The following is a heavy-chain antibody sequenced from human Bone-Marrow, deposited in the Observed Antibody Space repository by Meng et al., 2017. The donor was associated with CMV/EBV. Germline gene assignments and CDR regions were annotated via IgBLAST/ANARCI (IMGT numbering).Heavy chain of an antibody. CDR2: IIPIFGTA. CDR3: ASRPRHRYYNYYGMDV. V-gene: IGHV1-69*05. CDR1: GGTFSSYA. Sequence: SVKVSGKASGGTFSSYAISWVRQAPGQGLEWMGGIIPIFGTANYAQKFQGRVTITTDESTSTAYMELSSLRSEDTAVYYCASRPRHRYYNYYGMDVWGQGTTVTVSS. J-gene: IGHJ6*02.